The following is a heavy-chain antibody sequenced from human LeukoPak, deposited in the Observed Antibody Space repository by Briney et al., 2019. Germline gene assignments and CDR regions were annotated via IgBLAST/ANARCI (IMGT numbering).Heavy chain of an antibody. CDR2: IYYSGST. V-gene: IGHV4-59*01. D-gene: IGHD6-19*01. J-gene: IGHJ4*02. CDR1: GGSISSYY. Sequence: SETLSLTCTVSGGSISSYYWSWIRQPPGKGLEWIGYIYYSGSTNYNPSLKSRVTISVDTSKNQFSLKLSSVTAADTAVYYCARTPYSSGWYGAFDYWGQGTPVTVSS. CDR3: ARTPYSSGWYGAFDY.